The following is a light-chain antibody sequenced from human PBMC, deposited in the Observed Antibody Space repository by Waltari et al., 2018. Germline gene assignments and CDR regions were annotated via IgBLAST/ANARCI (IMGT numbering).Light chain of an antibody. Sequence: QSALTPPASVSGSPGQSTTISCTGTSSHVGRYDFVSWYQQHPGQVPKLIIFDVKERPSGVSNRFSGSKSGNTASLTISGLLSEDEATYYCNSYTTTSALVFGGGTKLTVL. CDR2: DVK. V-gene: IGLV2-14*03. CDR1: SSHVGRYDF. CDR3: NSYTTTSALV. J-gene: IGLJ2*01.